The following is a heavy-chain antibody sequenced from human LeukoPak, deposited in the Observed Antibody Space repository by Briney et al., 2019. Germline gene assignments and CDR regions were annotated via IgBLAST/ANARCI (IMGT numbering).Heavy chain of an antibody. Sequence: GASVKVSCKASGYTFTGYYMHWVRQAPGQGLEWMGRINPNSGGTNYAQKFQGRVTMTRDTSISTAYMELSRLRSDDTAVYYCARLSYDSSGYYLDYWGQGTLVTVSS. V-gene: IGHV1-2*06. D-gene: IGHD3-22*01. J-gene: IGHJ4*02. CDR1: GYTFTGYY. CDR2: INPNSGGT. CDR3: ARLSYDSSGYYLDY.